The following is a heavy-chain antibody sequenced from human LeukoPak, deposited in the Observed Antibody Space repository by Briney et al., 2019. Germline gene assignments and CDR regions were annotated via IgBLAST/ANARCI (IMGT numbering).Heavy chain of an antibody. V-gene: IGHV3-23*01. D-gene: IGHD2/OR15-2a*01. CDR3: AKVFYTSSFDF. CDR1: TTFA. Sequence: GGSLRLSCAAFTTFAMSWFRQAPGRGLEWVSVISDRGDKTHYADSVRGRFTISRDNSKKTVSLQMNGLRVDDTAVYFCAKVFYTSSFDFSGQGILVTVSP. J-gene: IGHJ4*02. CDR2: ISDRGDKT.